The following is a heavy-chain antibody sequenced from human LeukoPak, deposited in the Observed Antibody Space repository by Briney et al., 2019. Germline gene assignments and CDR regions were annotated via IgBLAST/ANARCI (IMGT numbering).Heavy chain of an antibody. J-gene: IGHJ4*02. Sequence: GGSLRLSCAASGFTFSSYAMSWVRQAPGKGLEWVSGISGSGDNTYYADSVKDRFTISRDNSKNTLYVQVNSLGTEDTAAYYCAKGSYYDSSGSFYFDYWGQGTLVTVSS. CDR1: GFTFSSYA. CDR2: ISGSGDNT. CDR3: AKGSYYDSSGSFYFDY. V-gene: IGHV3-23*01. D-gene: IGHD3-22*01.